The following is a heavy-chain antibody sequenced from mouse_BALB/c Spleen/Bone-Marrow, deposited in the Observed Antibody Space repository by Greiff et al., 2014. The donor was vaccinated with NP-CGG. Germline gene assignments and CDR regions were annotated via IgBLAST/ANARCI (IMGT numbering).Heavy chain of an antibody. D-gene: IGHD2-1*01. CDR1: GFNIKDTY. V-gene: IGHV14-3*02. Sequence: VQLQQPGAEPVKPGASVKLSCTASGFNIKDTYMHWVKQRPEQGLEWIGRIDPANGNTKYDPKFQGKATITADTSSNTAYLQLSSLTSEDTAVYYCARLGNYGYWGQGTTLTVSS. J-gene: IGHJ2*01. CDR3: ARLGNYGY. CDR2: IDPANGNT.